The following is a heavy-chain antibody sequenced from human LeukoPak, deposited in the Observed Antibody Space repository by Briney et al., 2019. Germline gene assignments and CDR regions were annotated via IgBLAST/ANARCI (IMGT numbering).Heavy chain of an antibody. CDR1: GGSFSDYY. Sequence: SETLSLTCAVYGGSFSDYYWGWIRQPPGKGLEWVGEINHSGSTNYNPSLKSRVTISVDTSKNQFSLKLSSVTAADTAVYFCARGYKDYGGNSGIDYWGQGTLVTVSS. CDR2: INHSGST. D-gene: IGHD4-23*01. CDR3: ARGYKDYGGNSGIDY. V-gene: IGHV4-34*01. J-gene: IGHJ4*02.